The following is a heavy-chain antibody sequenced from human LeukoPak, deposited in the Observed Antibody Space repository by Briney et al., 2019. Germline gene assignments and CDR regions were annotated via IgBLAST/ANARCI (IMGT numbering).Heavy chain of an antibody. CDR3: HRSKTFDY. J-gene: IGHJ4*02. CDR2: IYSGGST. V-gene: IGHV3-53*01. Sequence: GGSLRLSCAASGFTVSSNYMSWVRQAPGKGLEWVSVIYSGGSTYYADSVKGRFTISRDDSKNTLYLQMNSLKTEDTAVYYCHRSKTFDYWGQGTLVTVSS. CDR1: GFTVSSNY.